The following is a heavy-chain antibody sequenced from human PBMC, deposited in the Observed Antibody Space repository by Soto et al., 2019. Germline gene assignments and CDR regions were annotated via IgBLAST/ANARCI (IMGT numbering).Heavy chain of an antibody. V-gene: IGHV3-48*01. D-gene: IGHD2-15*01. CDR2: ISSSTTTK. Sequence: DVQLVESGGDLVQPGGSLRLSCAASGLTFSTFGMNWVRQAPGKGLGWVAYISSSTTTKYYAVSVKGRFTISRDNAKNSLYLPLNSLRAEDTAVYYCAIGKGAEYFQHWGQGALVTVSS. J-gene: IGHJ1*01. CDR1: GLTFSTFG. CDR3: AIGKGAEYFQH.